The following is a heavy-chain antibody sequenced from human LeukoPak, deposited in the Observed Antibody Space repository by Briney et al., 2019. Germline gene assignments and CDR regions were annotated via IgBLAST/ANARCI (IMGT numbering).Heavy chain of an antibody. Sequence: GRSLRLSCTASGFTFGDYAMSWFRQAPGKGLEWVGFIRSKAYGGTTEYAASVKGRFTISKDDSKSIAYLQMNSLKTEDTAVYYCARVFFWSGYYGFGFDYWGQGTLVTVSS. CDR1: GFTFGDYA. CDR3: ARVFFWSGYYGFGFDY. J-gene: IGHJ4*02. V-gene: IGHV3-49*03. CDR2: IRSKAYGGTT. D-gene: IGHD3-3*01.